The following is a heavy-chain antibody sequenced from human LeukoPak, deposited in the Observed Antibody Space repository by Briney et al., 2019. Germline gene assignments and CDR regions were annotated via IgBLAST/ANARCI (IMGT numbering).Heavy chain of an antibody. J-gene: IGHJ3*02. CDR2: INHSGST. Sequence: SETLSLTCTVSGSSISSSSYYWSWIRQPPGKGLEWIGEINHSGSTNYNPSLKSRVTISVDTSKNQFSLKLSSVTAADTAVYYCARGMIRGDAFDIWGQGTMVTVSS. CDR1: GSSISSSSYY. V-gene: IGHV4-39*07. D-gene: IGHD3-16*01. CDR3: ARGMIRGDAFDI.